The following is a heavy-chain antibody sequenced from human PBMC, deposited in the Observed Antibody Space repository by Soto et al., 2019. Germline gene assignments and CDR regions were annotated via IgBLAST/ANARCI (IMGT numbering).Heavy chain of an antibody. D-gene: IGHD5-18*01. J-gene: IGHJ4*02. CDR1: GFTFIRYA. CDR3: AKSLGYSYGPLDY. Sequence: GGSLRLSCAASGFTFIRYAMSWVRQAPGKGLEWVSAISGSGGSTYYADSVKGRFTISRDNSKNTLYLQMNSLRAEDTAVYYCAKSLGYSYGPLDYWGQGTLVTVSS. V-gene: IGHV3-23*01. CDR2: ISGSGGST.